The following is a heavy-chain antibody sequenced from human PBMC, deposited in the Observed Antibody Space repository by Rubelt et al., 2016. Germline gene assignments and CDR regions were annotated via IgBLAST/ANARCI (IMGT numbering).Heavy chain of an antibody. V-gene: IGHV3-11*06. CDR3: ARGYLSNSFDY. J-gene: IGHJ4*02. CDR2: ITSSSTFI. D-gene: IGHD4-11*01. CDR1: GFTFSDYY. Sequence: PGGSLRLSCAASGFTFSDYYMSWIRQAPGKGLEWVSSITSSSTFIYYADSVKGRFTISRDNAKNSLYLQMDSLRAEDTAVYYCARGYLSNSFDYWGQGTLVTVSS.